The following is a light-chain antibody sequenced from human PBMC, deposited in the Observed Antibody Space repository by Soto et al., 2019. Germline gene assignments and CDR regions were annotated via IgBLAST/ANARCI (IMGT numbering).Light chain of an antibody. J-gene: IGKJ2*02. CDR2: AAS. CDR1: QSISTY. CDR3: QQSYSTPRT. V-gene: IGKV1-39*01. Sequence: DIQMTQSPSSLSASVGDRVTITCRASQSISTYLNWYQQKVGKATKLLIYAASSLQRGFPSRFSGSGSGTDFTLTISSLQPEDFATYYCQQSYSTPRTFGQGTKLEIK.